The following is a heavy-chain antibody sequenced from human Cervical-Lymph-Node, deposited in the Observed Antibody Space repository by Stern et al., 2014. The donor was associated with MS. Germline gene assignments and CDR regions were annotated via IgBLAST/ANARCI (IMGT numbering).Heavy chain of an antibody. V-gene: IGHV2-26*01. D-gene: IGHD3-10*01. CDR3: ARILYDGAYRGDY. CDR2: ICSNDER. J-gene: IGHJ4*02. Sequence: SGPVLVKPTETLMLTCTVSGFSLSNGRMGVSWIRQPPGKALEWLANICSNDERSYSTSLKSRLTISKDTSRSQVVLTMTNMDPVDTATYFCARILYDGAYRGDYWGQGILVTVSS. CDR1: GFSLSNGRMG.